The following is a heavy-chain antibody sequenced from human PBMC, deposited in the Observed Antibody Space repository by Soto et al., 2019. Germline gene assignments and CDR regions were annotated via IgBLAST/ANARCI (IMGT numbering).Heavy chain of an antibody. CDR1: GGSMTSYY. Sequence: SETLSLTCTVSGGSMTSYYWTWIRQPAGKGLEWIGRVYSSGGTHYNPSLKSRVTISLDASKNQSSLRLLSVADADTAVYFCARGQRFSDWFDPWGQGTLVTVSS. D-gene: IGHD3-3*01. J-gene: IGHJ5*02. CDR2: VYSSGGT. V-gene: IGHV4-4*07. CDR3: ARGQRFSDWFDP.